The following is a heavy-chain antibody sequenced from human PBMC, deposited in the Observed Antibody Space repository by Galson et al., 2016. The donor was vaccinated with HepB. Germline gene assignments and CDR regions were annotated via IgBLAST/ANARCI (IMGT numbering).Heavy chain of an antibody. Sequence: SETLSLTCAVSGGSFNGYYWNWIRQAPGKGLEWIGDVEHRGSSNHNPSLTSRVTISVDTSKNHFSLKTEDTAMYYCSTEGYYDNSAWVVFDYWGQGTLVTVSS. CDR2: VEHRGSS. CDR1: GGSFNGYY. V-gene: IGHV4-34*01. D-gene: IGHD3-22*01. J-gene: IGHJ4*02. CDR3: YDNSAWVVFDY.